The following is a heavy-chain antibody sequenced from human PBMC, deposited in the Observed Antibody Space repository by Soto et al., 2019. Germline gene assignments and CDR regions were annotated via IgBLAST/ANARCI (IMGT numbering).Heavy chain of an antibody. Sequence: SETLSLTCTVYGGSFSGYYWTWIRQSPGKGLEWIGEINHSGSTNYNPSLKSRVTISVDTSKNQFSLKLSSVTAADTAVYYCARGATGYWGQGTLVTVSS. J-gene: IGHJ4*02. CDR2: INHSGST. CDR1: GGSFSGYY. V-gene: IGHV4-34*01. CDR3: ARGATGY.